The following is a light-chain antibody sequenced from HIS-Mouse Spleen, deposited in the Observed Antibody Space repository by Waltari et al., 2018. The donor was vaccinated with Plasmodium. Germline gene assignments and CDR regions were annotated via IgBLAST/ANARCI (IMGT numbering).Light chain of an antibody. CDR2: GAS. V-gene: IGKV3-15*01. CDR3: QQYNNWPFT. J-gene: IGKJ3*01. CDR1: QRVSSN. Sequence: EIVMTQSLATLSVSPGERATLSCRASQRVSSNLAWYQQKPGQAPRLLIYGASTRATGIPARFSGSGSGTEFTLTISSLQSEDFAVYYCQQYNNWPFTFGPGTKVDIK.